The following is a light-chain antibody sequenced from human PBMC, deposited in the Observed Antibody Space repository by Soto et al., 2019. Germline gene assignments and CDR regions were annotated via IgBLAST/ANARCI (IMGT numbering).Light chain of an antibody. Sequence: DIQMTQSPSTLSASVGDRVTITCRASQNIYNYLAWYQQKPGKAPKPLIYKASTLESGVPSRFIGSGSGKEFTLTISSLQPDGFATYYGHQYSVTSSFGPGTKVDVE. CDR2: KAS. CDR1: QNIYNY. J-gene: IGKJ3*01. CDR3: HQYSVTSS. V-gene: IGKV1-5*03.